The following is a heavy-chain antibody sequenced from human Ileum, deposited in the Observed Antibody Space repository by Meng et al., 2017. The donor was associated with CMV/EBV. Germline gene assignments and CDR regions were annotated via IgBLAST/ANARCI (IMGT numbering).Heavy chain of an antibody. V-gene: IGHV4-39*07. D-gene: IGHD3-9*01. CDR2: IYFSGNT. J-gene: IGHJ4*02. CDR3: ARATISPTRAFDY. Sequence: PGRGKPSETLSLTQHTSAGAISTSRHSWYWFRQPHGKGLEWLGNIYFSGNTDYSTSLKSRLTVLLYTSKNPFSLKMGSVTAADTAVYFCARATISPTRAFDYWGQGTLVTVSS. CDR1: AGAISTSRHS.